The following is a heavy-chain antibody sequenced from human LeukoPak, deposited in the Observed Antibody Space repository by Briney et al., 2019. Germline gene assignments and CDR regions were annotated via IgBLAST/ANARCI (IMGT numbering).Heavy chain of an antibody. CDR1: GYTFTSYG. V-gene: IGHV1-18*04. D-gene: IGHD2-2*01. Sequence: ASVKVSCKASGYTFTSYGISWVRQAPGQGLEWMGWISAYNGNTNYAQKLQGRVTMTTDTSTSTAYMELRSLRSDDTAVYYCARDFPIVVVPAAMRDYYGMDVRGKGTTVTVSS. J-gene: IGHJ6*04. CDR3: ARDFPIVVVPAAMRDYYGMDV. CDR2: ISAYNGNT.